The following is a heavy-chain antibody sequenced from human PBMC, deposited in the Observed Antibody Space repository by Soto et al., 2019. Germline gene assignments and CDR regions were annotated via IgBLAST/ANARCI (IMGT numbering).Heavy chain of an antibody. J-gene: IGHJ4*02. CDR2: IYYSGST. Sequence: QLQLQESGPGLVKPSETLSLTCTVSGGSISSSSYYWGWIRQPPGKGLEWIGSIYYSGSTYYNPSLKSRVTISVDTSKNQFSLKLSSVTAADTAVYYCSIVVVVAARTVLDYWGQGTLVTVSS. CDR1: GGSISSSSYY. CDR3: SIVVVVAARTVLDY. D-gene: IGHD2-15*01. V-gene: IGHV4-39*01.